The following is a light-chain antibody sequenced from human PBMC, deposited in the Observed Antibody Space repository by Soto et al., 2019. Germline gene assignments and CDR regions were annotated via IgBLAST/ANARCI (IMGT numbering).Light chain of an antibody. J-gene: IGKJ4*01. CDR2: DAS. CDR3: QQSYSTPLT. Sequence: DIQMTQSPSSLSASAGDRVTITCRASKTIRSYLNWYQQKPGKAPKLLIYDASNLQSGVPSRFSGSGSGTDFTLTISSLQPEDFATYYCQQSYSTPLTFGGGTKVEIK. CDR1: KTIRSY. V-gene: IGKV1-39*01.